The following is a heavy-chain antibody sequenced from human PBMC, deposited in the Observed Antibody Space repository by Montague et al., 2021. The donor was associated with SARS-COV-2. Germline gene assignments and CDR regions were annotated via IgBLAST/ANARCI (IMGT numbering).Heavy chain of an antibody. V-gene: IGHV4-59*11. D-gene: IGHD3-16*01. Sequence: SETLSLTCSVSGGSIGGHYWSWIRQPPGKGLEWIGNFDHSGNTKYNPSLKSRATISVDTPKNQFALRLSSVTAADTAVYYCAREFRIELWQTNWYFGLWGRGTLVTVSS. J-gene: IGHJ2*01. CDR3: AREFRIELWQTNWYFGL. CDR2: FDHSGNT. CDR1: GGSIGGHY.